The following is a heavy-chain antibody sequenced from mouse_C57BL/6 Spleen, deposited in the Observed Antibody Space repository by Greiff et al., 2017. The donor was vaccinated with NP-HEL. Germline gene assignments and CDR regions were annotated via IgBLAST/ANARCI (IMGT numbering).Heavy chain of an antibody. Sequence: VKLVESGPGLVQPSQSLSITCTVSGFSLTSYGVHWVRQSPGKGLEWLGVIWSGGSTDYNAAFISRLSISKDNSKSQVFFKMNSLQADDTAIYYCARSPSSPWYFDVWGTGTTVTVSS. V-gene: IGHV2-2*01. CDR1: GFSLTSYG. CDR3: ARSPSSPWYFDV. CDR2: IWSGGST. J-gene: IGHJ1*03. D-gene: IGHD1-1*01.